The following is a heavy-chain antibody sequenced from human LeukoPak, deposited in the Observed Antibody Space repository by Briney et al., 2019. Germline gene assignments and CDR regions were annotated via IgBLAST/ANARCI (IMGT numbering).Heavy chain of an antibody. CDR1: GFTFSSYA. Sequence: GGSLRLSCAASGFTFSSYAMRWVSQAPGKGLEWVSAISGSGGSTYYADSVKGRFTISRDNSKNTLYLQMNSLRAEDTAVYYCAKFPTTVPQSDAFDIWGQGTMVTVSS. D-gene: IGHD4-17*01. V-gene: IGHV3-23*01. CDR2: ISGSGGST. CDR3: AKFPTTVPQSDAFDI. J-gene: IGHJ3*02.